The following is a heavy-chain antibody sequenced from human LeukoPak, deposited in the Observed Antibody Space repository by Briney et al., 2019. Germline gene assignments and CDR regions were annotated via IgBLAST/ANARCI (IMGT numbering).Heavy chain of an antibody. CDR2: TYYRSTWYN. CDR3: ARRLNQYDCFHP. J-gene: IGHJ5*02. D-gene: IGHD1-14*01. V-gene: IGHV6-1*01. CDR1: GDSVSSNSVT. Sequence: PSQTPSLTCAISGDSVSSNSVTWNWIRQSPSRGLEWLGRTYYRSTWYNDSAVSVRGRITVNPDTSKNQFSLHLNSVTPEDTAVYYWARRLNQYDCFHPWGQGILVTVSS.